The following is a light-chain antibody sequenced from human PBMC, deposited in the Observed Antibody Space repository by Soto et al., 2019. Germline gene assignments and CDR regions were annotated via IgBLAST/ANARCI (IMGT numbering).Light chain of an antibody. CDR2: GAS. Sequence: EIVLTHSPGTLSLSPGERATLSCRVSQSVSSSALAWYQHSPGQAPRLLSYGASSRATGITDRVSGSGSGTDFTLTISRLEPEDFEVYSCHQYGRSPRTFGQGTRLEIK. CDR3: HQYGRSPRT. V-gene: IGKV3-20*01. CDR1: QSVSSSA. J-gene: IGKJ5*01.